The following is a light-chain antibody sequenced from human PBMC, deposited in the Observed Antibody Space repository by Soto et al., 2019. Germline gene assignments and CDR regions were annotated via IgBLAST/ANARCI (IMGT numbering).Light chain of an antibody. V-gene: IGKV3D-20*01. CDR2: DAS. Sequence: EIVLTQSPATLSLSPWERAALSCVASQSVSSNYLAWYQQKPGLAPRLLIYDASRRATGIPDRFSGSGSGADFILSISRLEPEDFAVYYCQQYGSSPWTFGQGTKVDNK. CDR1: QSVSSNY. CDR3: QQYGSSPWT. J-gene: IGKJ1*01.